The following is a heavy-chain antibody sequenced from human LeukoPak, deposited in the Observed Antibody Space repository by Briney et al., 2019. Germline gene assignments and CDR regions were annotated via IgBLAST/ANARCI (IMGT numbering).Heavy chain of an antibody. J-gene: IGHJ6*02. Sequence: ASVKVSCKASGYTFTRYYMHGVRQAAGQGLEWMGIINPSGAGTTYEQKFQGRVTMTSDTSTTTVYMERSSLSSEDTAVYHCARETYGMDVWGQGTTVTVSS. CDR3: ARETYGMDV. CDR1: GYTFTRYY. V-gene: IGHV1-46*01. CDR2: INPSGAGT.